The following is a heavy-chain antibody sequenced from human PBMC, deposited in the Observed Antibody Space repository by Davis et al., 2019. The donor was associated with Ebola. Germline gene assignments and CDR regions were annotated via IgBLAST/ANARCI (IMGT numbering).Heavy chain of an antibody. CDR2: IAPYNGIT. D-gene: IGHD2-21*01. CDR3: ARDSGDMSY. V-gene: IGHV1-18*01. CDR1: GYTFTNYA. Sequence: ASVRVSCKASGYTFTNYAFSWVRQAPGQGLEWMGWIAPYNGITNYAQNLQDRLTLTTDASTSTAYMELRGLASDDTAVYYCARDSGDMSYWGQGTLVTVSS. J-gene: IGHJ4*02.